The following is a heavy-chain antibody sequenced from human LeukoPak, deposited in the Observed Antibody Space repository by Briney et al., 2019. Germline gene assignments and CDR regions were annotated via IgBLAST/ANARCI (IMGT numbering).Heavy chain of an antibody. CDR3: ARDRIAARKGAFDI. CDR2: IYHSGST. CDR1: GGSISSSNW. D-gene: IGHD6-6*01. J-gene: IGHJ3*02. V-gene: IGHV4-4*02. Sequence: SGTLSLTCAVSGGSISSSNWWSWVRQPPGKGLEWIGEIYHSGSTNYNPSLKSRVTISVDRSKNQFSLKLSSVTAADTAVYYCARDRIAARKGAFDIWGQGTMVTVSS.